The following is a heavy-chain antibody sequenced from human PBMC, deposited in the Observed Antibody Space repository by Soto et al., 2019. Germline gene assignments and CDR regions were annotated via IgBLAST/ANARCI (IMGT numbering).Heavy chain of an antibody. J-gene: IGHJ4*02. V-gene: IGHV3-23*01. Sequence: AGGSLRLSFAASGFTFSSFANSWGRPGPGKGLEWVSAISGSGGSTYYADSVKGRFTISRDNSKNTLYLQMNSLRAEDTAVYYCAKQPASIRTFDYWGQGALVTVSS. CDR3: AKQPASIRTFDY. CDR2: ISGSGGST. CDR1: GFTFSSFA. D-gene: IGHD2-2*01.